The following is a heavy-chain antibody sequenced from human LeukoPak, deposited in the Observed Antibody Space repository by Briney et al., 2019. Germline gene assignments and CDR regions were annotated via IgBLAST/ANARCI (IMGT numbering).Heavy chain of an antibody. D-gene: IGHD3-9*01. V-gene: IGHV1-8*01. Sequence: ASVKVSCKASGYTFTSYDINGVRQATGQGLEWMGWMNPNSGNTGYAQKFQGRVTMTRDTSISTAYMELSSLRSEDTAVYYCARLDGDDILTGYPYPMDVWGKGTPVTVSS. CDR1: GYTFTSYD. J-gene: IGHJ6*04. CDR3: ARLDGDDILTGYPYPMDV. CDR2: MNPNSGNT.